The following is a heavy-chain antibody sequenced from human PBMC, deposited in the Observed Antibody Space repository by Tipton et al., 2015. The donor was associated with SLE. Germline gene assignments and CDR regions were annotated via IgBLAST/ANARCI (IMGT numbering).Heavy chain of an antibody. V-gene: IGHV4-59*01. Sequence: TLSLTCAVSGGYISSYYWSWIRQPPGKGLEWIGYIYYSGSTNYNPSLKSRVTISVDTSKNQFSLKLTSVTAADTATYYCARVRGGWANDASDIWGQGTMVTVSS. D-gene: IGHD6-19*01. CDR2: IYYSGST. CDR3: ARVRGGWANDASDI. J-gene: IGHJ3*02. CDR1: GGYISSYY.